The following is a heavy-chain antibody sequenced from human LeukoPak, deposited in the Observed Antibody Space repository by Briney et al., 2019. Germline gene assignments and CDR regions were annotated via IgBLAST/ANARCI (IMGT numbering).Heavy chain of an antibody. CDR1: GGSISSYY. Sequence: SETLSLTCTVSGGSISSYYWSWIRQVPGKGLEWIGYIHYSGTTNYNPSLKSRVTVSVDTSKNQFSLKLSSVTAADTAVYYCATAGIVARRYFDYWGQGTLVTASA. CDR2: IHYSGTT. CDR3: ATAGIVARRYFDY. D-gene: IGHD6-6*01. V-gene: IGHV4-59*08. J-gene: IGHJ4*02.